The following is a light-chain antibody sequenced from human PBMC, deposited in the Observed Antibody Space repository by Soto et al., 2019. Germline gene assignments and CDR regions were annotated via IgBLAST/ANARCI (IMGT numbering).Light chain of an antibody. J-gene: IGLJ1*01. CDR3: CSYVGATTDV. Sequence: SALAQPASVSGSAGQSITISCTGTSSTVGGFNVVSWYQQHPGKAPKVIIYEGIKRPSAVSNRFSGSNSGSTASLTISRLQAEDEADYYCCSYVGATTDVYGTGTKVTVL. CDR1: SSTVGGFNV. CDR2: EGI. V-gene: IGLV2-23*01.